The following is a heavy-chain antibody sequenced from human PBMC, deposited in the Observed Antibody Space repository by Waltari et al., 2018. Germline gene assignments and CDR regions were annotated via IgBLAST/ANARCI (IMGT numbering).Heavy chain of an antibody. CDR1: GGSISSSSYY. CDR3: ARDVTIFGVVIPGDY. D-gene: IGHD3-3*01. CDR2: IFYSWST. Sequence: QLQLQESGPGLVKPSETLSLTCTVSGGSISSSSYYWGWIRQPPGKGLEWIGSIFYSWSTYYTPSIKSRVTISVDTSKNQFSLKLSSVTAADTAVYYCARDVTIFGVVIPGDYWGQGTLVTVSS. J-gene: IGHJ4*02. V-gene: IGHV4-39*07.